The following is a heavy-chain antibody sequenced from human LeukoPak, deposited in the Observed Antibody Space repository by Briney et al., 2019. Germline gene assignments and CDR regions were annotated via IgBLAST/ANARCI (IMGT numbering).Heavy chain of an antibody. Sequence: GSVKVSCKASGYTFTSYGISWVRQAPGQGLEWMGWISVYNGNTNYAQKLQGRVTMTTDTSTSTAYMELRSLRSDDTAVYYCARGPHYYDSSGYYEGAFDIWGQGTMVTVSS. J-gene: IGHJ3*02. CDR2: ISVYNGNT. CDR3: ARGPHYYDSSGYYEGAFDI. CDR1: GYTFTSYG. V-gene: IGHV1-18*01. D-gene: IGHD3-22*01.